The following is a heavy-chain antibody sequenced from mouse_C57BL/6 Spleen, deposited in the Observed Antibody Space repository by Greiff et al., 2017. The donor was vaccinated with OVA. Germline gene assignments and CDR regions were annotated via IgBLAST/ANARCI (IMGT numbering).Heavy chain of an antibody. CDR2: IDPSDSET. Sequence: QVQLKQPGAELVRPGSSVKLSCKASGYTFTSYWMHWVKQRPIQGLEWIGNIDPSDSETHYNQKFKDKATLTVDKSSSTAYMQLSSLTSEDSAVYYCAREGAFYDGYYFFDYWGQGTTLTVSS. V-gene: IGHV1-52*01. J-gene: IGHJ2*01. CDR3: AREGAFYDGYYFFDY. CDR1: GYTFTSYW. D-gene: IGHD2-3*01.